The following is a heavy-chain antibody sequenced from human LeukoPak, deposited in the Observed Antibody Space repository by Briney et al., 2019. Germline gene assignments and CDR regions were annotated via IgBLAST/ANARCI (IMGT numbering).Heavy chain of an antibody. CDR2: IYYSGST. D-gene: IGHD6-6*01. V-gene: IGHV4-31*03. CDR1: GGSISSGGYY. CDR3: ARDVSSSVWFDP. J-gene: IGHJ5*02. Sequence: PSQTLSLTCTVSGGSISSGGYYWSWIRQHPGEGLEWIGYIYYSGSTYYNPSLKSRVTISVDTSKNQFSLKLSSVTAADTAVYYCARDVSSSVWFDPWGQGTLVTVSS.